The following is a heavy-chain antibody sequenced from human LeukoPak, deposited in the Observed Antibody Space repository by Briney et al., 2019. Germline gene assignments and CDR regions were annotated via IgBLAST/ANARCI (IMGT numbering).Heavy chain of an antibody. J-gene: IGHJ4*02. CDR3: ASRNFGVVTD. D-gene: IGHD3-3*01. CDR1: GGSISSYY. Sequence: SETLSLTCTVSGGSISSYYWSWIRQPPGKGLEWIGYIYYSGSTNYKPSVKSRVTISVDTSKNQFSLKLSSVTAADTAVYYCASRNFGVVTDWGQGTLVTVSS. CDR2: IYYSGST. V-gene: IGHV4-59*01.